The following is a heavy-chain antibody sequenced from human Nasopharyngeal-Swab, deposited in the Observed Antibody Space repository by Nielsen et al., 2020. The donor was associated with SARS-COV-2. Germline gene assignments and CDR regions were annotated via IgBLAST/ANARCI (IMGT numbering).Heavy chain of an antibody. CDR2: IKQDGSEK. D-gene: IGHD6-13*01. CDR1: GFTFSSYW. J-gene: IGHJ6*02. Sequence: GESLKISCAASGFTFSSYWMSWVRQAPGKGLEWVANIKQDGSEKYYVDSVKGRFTISRDNAKNSPYLQMNSLRGEDTAVYYCARDSFSRVGAAGSSHYYYYGMDVWGQGTTVTVSS. V-gene: IGHV3-7*01. CDR3: ARDSFSRVGAAGSSHYYYYGMDV.